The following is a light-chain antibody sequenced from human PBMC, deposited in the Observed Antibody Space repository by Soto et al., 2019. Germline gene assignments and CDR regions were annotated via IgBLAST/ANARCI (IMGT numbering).Light chain of an antibody. CDR2: EVS. J-gene: IGLJ2*01. CDR3: SSYTSSSTLV. CDR1: SSDVGCYNY. V-gene: IGLV2-14*01. Sequence: QSALTQPASVSGSPGQSITISCTGTSSDVGCYNYVSWYQQHPGKAPKLMIYEVSNRPSGVSNRFSGPNSGNTASPTISGLQADDEDDYCCSSYTSSSTLVFGGGTKLTVL.